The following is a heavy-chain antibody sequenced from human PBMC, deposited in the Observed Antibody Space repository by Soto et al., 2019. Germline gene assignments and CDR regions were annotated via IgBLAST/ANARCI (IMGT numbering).Heavy chain of an antibody. V-gene: IGHV1-69*17. J-gene: IGHJ5*02. Sequence: QVQLVQSGAEVKRPGSSVKVSCSASGDTFASYGISWVRQAPGQGLEWLGGIIPDFAITKFAQTFQDRITFTPDSSSSTTYMVLSSLSSDDPAVYYCARAKFNFESAGSTFTTHFAPWGPGAPVTVSS. CDR2: IIPDFAIT. CDR1: GDTFASYG. D-gene: IGHD1-1*01. CDR3: ARAKFNFESAGSTFTTHFAP.